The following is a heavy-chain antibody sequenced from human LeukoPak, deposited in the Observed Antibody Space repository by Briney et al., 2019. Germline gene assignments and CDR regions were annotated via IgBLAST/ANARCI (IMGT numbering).Heavy chain of an antibody. J-gene: IGHJ6*02. CDR1: GFTFSSYW. D-gene: IGHD1-26*01. CDR2: INGDGSNI. V-gene: IGHV3-74*01. CDR3: ARESRLRRENYYYGLDV. Sequence: GGSLRLSCVASGFTFSSYWMHWVRQDPRKGLVWVSRINGDGSNINYADSVRGRFTISRDNAKNTLYLQMNSLRADDTAVYYCARESRLRRENYYYGLDVWGQGTTVTVSS.